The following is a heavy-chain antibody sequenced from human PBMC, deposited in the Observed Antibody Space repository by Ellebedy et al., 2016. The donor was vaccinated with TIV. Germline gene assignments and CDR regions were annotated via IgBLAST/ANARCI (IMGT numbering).Heavy chain of an antibody. J-gene: IGHJ4*02. D-gene: IGHD5-18*01. CDR1: GGSISSDF. Sequence: MPGGSLRLSCTVSGGSISSDFWSWFRQPPGKGLEWIGYMSVSGLSNYNPSLKSRVTISMDTSKNQFSLKLSSVTAADTAMYYCARLPRGYIYGYFDYWGQGTLVTVSS. V-gene: IGHV4-59*01. CDR3: ARLPRGYIYGYFDY. CDR2: MSVSGLS.